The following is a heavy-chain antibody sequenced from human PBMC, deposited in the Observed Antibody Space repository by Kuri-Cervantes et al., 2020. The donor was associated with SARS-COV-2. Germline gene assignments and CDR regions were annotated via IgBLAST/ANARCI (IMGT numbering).Heavy chain of an antibody. V-gene: IGHV3-30*18. J-gene: IGHJ6*02. D-gene: IGHD3-16*02. CDR3: AKLASRSGFYYYYGMDV. CDR2: ISYDGSNK. CDR1: GFTFSSYG. Sequence: GESLKISCAASGFTFSSYGMHWVRQAPGKGLEWVAVISYDGSNKYYADSVKGRFTISRDNSKNTLYLQMNSLRAEDTAVYYCAKLASRSGFYYYYGMDVWGQGTTVTVSS.